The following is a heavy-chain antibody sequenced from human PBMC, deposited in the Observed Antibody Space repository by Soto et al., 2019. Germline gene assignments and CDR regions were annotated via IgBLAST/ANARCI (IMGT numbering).Heavy chain of an antibody. CDR3: ARDIQSVGPRANDAFDV. D-gene: IGHD5-18*01. CDR1: GFTFTDNL. CDR2: INPDTGNT. J-gene: IGHJ3*01. V-gene: IGHV1-3*01. Sequence: QVQLVQSGAELKKPGASVNISCTASGFTFTDNLINWVRQAPGQGLEWMGWINPDTGNTRYSETCQGRVTISRHSSASIAYLELSGLKNEDTALYFCARDIQSVGPRANDAFDVWGQGTMITVSS.